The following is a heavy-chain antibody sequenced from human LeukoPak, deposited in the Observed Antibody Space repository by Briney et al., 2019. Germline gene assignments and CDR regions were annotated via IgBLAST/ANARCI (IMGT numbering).Heavy chain of an antibody. D-gene: IGHD2-15*01. Sequence: GGSLRLSCADSGFTFRRYSMNWARQAPGKGLEWVSYISSSSSTIYYADSVKGRFTISRDIGKNSLYLQMNGLRAEDTAVYYCARDFQGSYYYGMDVWGQGTTVIVSS. CDR2: ISSSSSTI. CDR1: GFTFRRYS. J-gene: IGHJ6*02. CDR3: ARDFQGSYYYGMDV. V-gene: IGHV3-48*01.